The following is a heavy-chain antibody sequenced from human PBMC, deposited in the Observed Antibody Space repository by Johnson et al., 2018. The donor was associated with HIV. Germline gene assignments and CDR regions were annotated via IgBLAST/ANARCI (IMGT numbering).Heavy chain of an antibody. V-gene: IGHV3-20*04. CDR3: AGGLAYCGGDCSNAFDI. Sequence: VQLVESGGGVVLPGGSLRLSCAASGFTFDDYGMSWVRQAPGKGLKWVSGINWNGGSTGYADSVKGRFTISRDNAKNSLYLQMNSLRADDTALYYCAGGLAYCGGDCSNAFDIWGQGTMVTVSS. CDR1: GFTFDDYG. J-gene: IGHJ3*02. D-gene: IGHD2-21*02. CDR2: INWNGGST.